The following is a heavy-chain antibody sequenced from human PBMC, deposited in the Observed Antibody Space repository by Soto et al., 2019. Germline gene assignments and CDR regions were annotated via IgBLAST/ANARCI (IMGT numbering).Heavy chain of an antibody. CDR3: ARHSGYCTNGVCYYYYGMDV. J-gene: IGHJ6*02. CDR1: GGSISSYY. CDR2: IYYSGST. D-gene: IGHD2-8*01. V-gene: IGHV4-59*08. Sequence: SETLSLTCTVSGGSISSYYWSWIRQPPGKGLEWIGYIYYSGSTNYNPSLKSRVTISVDTSKNQFSLKLSSVTAADTAVYYCARHSGYCTNGVCYYYYGMDVWGQGTTVTVSS.